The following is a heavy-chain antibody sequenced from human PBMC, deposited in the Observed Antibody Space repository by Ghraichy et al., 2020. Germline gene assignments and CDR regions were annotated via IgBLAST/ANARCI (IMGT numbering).Heavy chain of an antibody. Sequence: SETLSLTCAVYGGSFSGYYWSWIRQPPGKGLEWIGEINHSGSTNYNPSLKSRVTISVDTSKNQFSLKLSSVTAADTAVYYCASLIAARRRTNYYYYYMDVWGKGTTVTVSS. J-gene: IGHJ6*03. D-gene: IGHD6-6*01. V-gene: IGHV4-34*01. CDR1: GGSFSGYY. CDR3: ASLIAARRRTNYYYYYMDV. CDR2: INHSGST.